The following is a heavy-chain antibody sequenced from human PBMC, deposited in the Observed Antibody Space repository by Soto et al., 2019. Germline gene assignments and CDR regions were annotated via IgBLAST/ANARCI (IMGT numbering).Heavy chain of an antibody. J-gene: IGHJ6*02. CDR3: VRDLNCLSSSCYYVYGLAV. D-gene: IGHD3-22*01. Sequence: GSLRLSCAGSGFTFSSYSMSWVRQAPGKGLEWVSYISTRSTTIYHADSVKGRFTISRDDAQNSLYLQMNSLRHEDTAVYYCVRDLNCLSSSCYYVYGLAVWGQGTTVTVSS. CDR1: GFTFSSYS. CDR2: ISTRSTTI. V-gene: IGHV3-48*02.